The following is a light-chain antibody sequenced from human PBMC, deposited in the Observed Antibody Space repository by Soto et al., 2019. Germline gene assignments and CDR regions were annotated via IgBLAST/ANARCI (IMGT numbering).Light chain of an antibody. CDR2: DAS. CDR1: QSVSSY. CDR3: QQRSGWTLT. Sequence: EIVLTQSPATLSLSPGERATLSCRASQSVSSYLAWYQQKPGQAPSLLIYDASNRATGIPAMLSGSGSGTDFTLTISSLDAEDSADYYCQQRSGWTLTFGGGTKVEIK. J-gene: IGKJ4*01. V-gene: IGKV3-11*01.